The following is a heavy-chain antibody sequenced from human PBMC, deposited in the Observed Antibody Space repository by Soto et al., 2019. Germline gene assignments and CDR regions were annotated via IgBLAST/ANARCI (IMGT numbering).Heavy chain of an antibody. Sequence: QVHLVQSGAEVKKPGASVKVSCKASGYTFTTYGISWVRQAPGQGLEWMGWISTYNGNTYYEQKLQGRVTMTTDTDTNTAYRELRGLRSDGTAVYYCAGRGAYCSGGTCYHFDYWGQGTLVSVSP. D-gene: IGHD2-15*01. CDR3: AGRGAYCSGGTCYHFDY. V-gene: IGHV1-18*04. CDR1: GYTFTTYG. CDR2: ISTYNGNT. J-gene: IGHJ4*02.